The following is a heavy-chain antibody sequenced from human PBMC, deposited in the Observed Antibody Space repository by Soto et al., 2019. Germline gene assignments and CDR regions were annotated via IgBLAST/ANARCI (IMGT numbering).Heavy chain of an antibody. D-gene: IGHD6-19*01. CDR2: INPSGGST. CDR1: RYTFTSYY. CDR3: ARTSWSYSSGRDWFDP. V-gene: IGHV1-46*01. Sequence: QVQLVQSGAEVKKPGASVKVSCKASRYTFTSYYMHWVRQAPGQGLEWMGIINPSGGSTSYAQKFQGRVTMTRDTSTSTVYMELSSLRSEDTAVYYCARTSWSYSSGRDWFDPWGQGTLVTVSS. J-gene: IGHJ5*02.